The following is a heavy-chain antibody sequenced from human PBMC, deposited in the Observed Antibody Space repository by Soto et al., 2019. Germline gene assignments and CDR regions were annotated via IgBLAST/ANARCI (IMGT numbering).Heavy chain of an antibody. D-gene: IGHD2-15*01. CDR3: ARIEVVEEFIYYYGMDV. J-gene: IGHJ6*02. V-gene: IGHV4-59*08. CDR2: IYYSGST. CDR1: GGSISSYY. Sequence: PTETLSLTCTVSGGSISSYYWSWIRQPPGKGLEWIGYIYYSGSTNYNPSLKSRVTISVDTSKNQFSLKLSSVTAADTAVYYCARIEVVEEFIYYYGMDVWGQXTTVTVSS.